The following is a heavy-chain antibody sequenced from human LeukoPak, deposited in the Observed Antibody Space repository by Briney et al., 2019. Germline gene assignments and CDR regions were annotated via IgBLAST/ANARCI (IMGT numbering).Heavy chain of an antibody. V-gene: IGHV3-74*01. J-gene: IGHJ4*02. CDR3: ARGGPVGYFDY. Sequence: GGSLRLSCAVSGLTLSRYWMHWVRQAPGKGLVWVSRINSDGSVTTYEDSVKGRFTISRDNGKNTLYLQMNSLRAEDTAVYYCARGGPVGYFDYWGQGTLVTVSS. CDR1: GLTLSRYW. CDR2: INSDGSVT. D-gene: IGHD4-23*01.